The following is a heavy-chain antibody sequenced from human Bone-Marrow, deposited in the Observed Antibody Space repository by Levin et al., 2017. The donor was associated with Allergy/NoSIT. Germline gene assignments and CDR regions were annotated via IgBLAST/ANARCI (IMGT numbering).Heavy chain of an antibody. J-gene: IGHJ4*02. CDR3: AICLDILTGYDQ. CDR1: GGSFSGYY. CDR2: INHSGST. V-gene: IGHV4-34*01. D-gene: IGHD3-9*01. Sequence: MASETLSLTCAVYGGSFSGYYWSWIRQPPGKGLEWIGEINHSGSTNYNPSLKSRVTISVDTSKNQFSLKLSSVTAADTAVYYCAICLDILTGYDQWGQGTLVTVSS.